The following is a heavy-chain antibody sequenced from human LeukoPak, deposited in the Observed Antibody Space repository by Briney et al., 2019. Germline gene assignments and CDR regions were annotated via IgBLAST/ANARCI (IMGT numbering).Heavy chain of an antibody. CDR3: ARGRYCSSTSCYKAFDI. Sequence: PGGSLRLAWLASGFTFSTYWMYWVRHAPGKGLVWVSRTNSEGSRTSYADSVKGRVTISRDNAKNTLYLQMNSLRAADTAVYYCARGRYCSSTSCYKAFDIWGQGTKVTVSS. CDR2: TNSEGSRT. V-gene: IGHV3-74*01. J-gene: IGHJ3*02. D-gene: IGHD2-2*02. CDR1: GFTFSTYW.